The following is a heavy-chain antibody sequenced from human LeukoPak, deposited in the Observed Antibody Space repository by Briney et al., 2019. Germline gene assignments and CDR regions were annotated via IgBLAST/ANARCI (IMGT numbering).Heavy chain of an antibody. J-gene: IGHJ4*02. CDR1: GFTFTDHP. V-gene: IGHV3-69-1*01. CDR2: IGGDGIA. Sequence: PGGSLRLSCVASGFTFTDHPMNWVRQAPGKGLEWISYIGGDGIAFYADSVKGRFTASKDDARKSMYLQMNSLRVEDTAVYYCARAAAGREGRGCFDYWGQGTLVTVSS. CDR3: ARAAAGREGRGCFDY. D-gene: IGHD6-13*01.